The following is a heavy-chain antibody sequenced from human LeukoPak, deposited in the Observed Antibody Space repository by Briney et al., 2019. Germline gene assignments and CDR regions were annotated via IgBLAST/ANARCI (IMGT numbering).Heavy chain of an antibody. CDR3: ARGPVAMPVYFDY. CDR2: ISAYNGDT. D-gene: IGHD2-2*01. J-gene: IGHJ4*02. Sequence: ASVKVSCKASGYTFTNYGISWVRQAPGQGLEWMGWISAYNGDTNYAQKFQGRVTMTTDTSTSTAYMDLRNLRSDDTAVYYCARGPVAMPVYFDYRGQGTLVTVSS. CDR1: GYTFTNYG. V-gene: IGHV1-18*01.